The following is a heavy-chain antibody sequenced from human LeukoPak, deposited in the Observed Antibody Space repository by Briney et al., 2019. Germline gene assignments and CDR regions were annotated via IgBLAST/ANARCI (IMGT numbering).Heavy chain of an antibody. CDR3: ARDFLDEHVLFLPWDRSGSWGFDP. CDR2: IYYSGST. CDR1: GGSISSSSYY. J-gene: IGHJ5*02. V-gene: IGHV4-39*07. D-gene: IGHD3-10*01. Sequence: KPSETLSLTCTVSGGSISSSSYYWGWIRQPPGKGLEWIGSIYYSGSTYYNPSLKSRVTISVDTSKNQFSLKLGSVTAADTAVYYCARDFLDEHVLFLPWDRSGSWGFDPWGQGTLVTVSS.